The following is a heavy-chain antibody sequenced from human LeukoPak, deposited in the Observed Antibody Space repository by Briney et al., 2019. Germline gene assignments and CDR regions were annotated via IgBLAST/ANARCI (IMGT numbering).Heavy chain of an antibody. D-gene: IGHD3-10*01. CDR2: ISSNGGST. CDR3: ATGWFGELFPRFDY. CDR1: GFTFSSYA. J-gene: IGHJ4*02. Sequence: PGGSLRLSCAASGFTFSSYAMHWVRQAPGKGLEYVSAISSNGGSTYYANSVKGRFTISRDNSKNTLYLQMGSLRAEDMAVYYCATGWFGELFPRFDYWGQGTLVTVSS. V-gene: IGHV3-64*01.